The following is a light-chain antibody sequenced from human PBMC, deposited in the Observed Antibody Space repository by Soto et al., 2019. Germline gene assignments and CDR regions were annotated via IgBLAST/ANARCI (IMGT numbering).Light chain of an antibody. Sequence: EIVLTQSPGTLSLSPGERAILSCRASQSVSSSYLAWYQQKPGQAPRLLIYDTSDRATGIPDRFSASGSGTDFTLTISRLEPEDFAVYYCQHYGTSALFGPGTKVDIK. CDR2: DTS. CDR1: QSVSSSY. V-gene: IGKV3-20*01. CDR3: QHYGTSAL. J-gene: IGKJ3*01.